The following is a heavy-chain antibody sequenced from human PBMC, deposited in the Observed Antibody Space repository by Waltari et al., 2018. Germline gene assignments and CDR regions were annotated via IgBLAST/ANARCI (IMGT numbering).Heavy chain of an antibody. J-gene: IGHJ6*03. V-gene: IGHV4-59*01. CDR1: GGSISSYY. D-gene: IGHD5-12*01. Sequence: QVQLQESGPGLVKPSETLSLTCTVSGGSISSYYWSWIRQPPGKGLEWIGYIYYSGSTNDNPSLKSRVTISVDTSKNQFSLKLSSVTAADTAVYYCARAMGRGSYMDVWGKGTTVTVSS. CDR2: IYYSGST. CDR3: ARAMGRGSYMDV.